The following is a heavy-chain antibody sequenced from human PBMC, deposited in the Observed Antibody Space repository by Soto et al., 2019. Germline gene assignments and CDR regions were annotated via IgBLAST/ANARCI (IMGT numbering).Heavy chain of an antibody. V-gene: IGHV4-61*01. CDR1: GGSVSSGSYY. CDR3: AREVGVAPAAIRRYYYYGMDV. D-gene: IGHD2-2*02. Sequence: KSSETLSLTCTVSGGSVSSGSYYWSWIRQPPGKGLEWIGYIYYSGSTNYNPSLKSRVTISVDTSKNQFSLKLSSVTAADTAVYYCAREVGVAPAAIRRYYYYGMDVWGQGTTVTVSS. CDR2: IYYSGST. J-gene: IGHJ6*02.